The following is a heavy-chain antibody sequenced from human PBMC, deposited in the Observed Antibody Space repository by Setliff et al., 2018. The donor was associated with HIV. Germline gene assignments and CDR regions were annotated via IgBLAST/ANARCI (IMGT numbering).Heavy chain of an antibody. Sequence: PSETLSLTCTVSGGSMNRGGYYWTWIRQHPGKGLEWIGYIYASGSPDYNPSLESRVTISSDTSKNQFSLKLKSVTGADTAVYYCARVFHSLPTGLNDPFDMWGQGTLVTVSS. D-gene: IGHD4-17*01. J-gene: IGHJ3*02. CDR3: ARVFHSLPTGLNDPFDM. CDR2: IYASGSP. CDR1: GGSMNRGGYY. V-gene: IGHV4-31*03.